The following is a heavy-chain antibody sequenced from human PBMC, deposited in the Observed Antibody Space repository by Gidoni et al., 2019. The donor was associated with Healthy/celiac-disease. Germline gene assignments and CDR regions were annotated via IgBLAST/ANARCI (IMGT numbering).Heavy chain of an antibody. CDR1: GFTVSSNY. V-gene: IGHV3-53*04. J-gene: IGHJ4*02. D-gene: IGHD5-18*01. Sequence: EVQLVESGGGLVQPGGSLRLSCASSGFTVSSNYMSWVRQAPGKGLEWVSVIYSGGSTYYADSVKGRFTISRHNSKNTLYLQMNSLRAEDTAVYYCARGNSYGYVGVYFDYWGQGTLVTVSS. CDR2: IYSGGST. CDR3: ARGNSYGYVGVYFDY.